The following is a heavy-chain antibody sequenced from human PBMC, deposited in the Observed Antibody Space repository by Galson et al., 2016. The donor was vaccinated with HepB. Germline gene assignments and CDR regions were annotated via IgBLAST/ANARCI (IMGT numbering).Heavy chain of an antibody. J-gene: IGHJ4*02. V-gene: IGHV3-7*01. Sequence: SCADSTFTFSNYWMTWVRQAPGKGLEWVANIKPDGSEKYYVDSVKGRFTISRDNAKKSLYLQMNSLRAEDTAVYYCARRSCTAVACYSASYRCFDSWGQGTLVTVSS. CDR2: IKPDGSEK. CDR3: ARRSCTAVACYSASYRCFDS. D-gene: IGHD2-15*01. CDR1: TFTFSNYW.